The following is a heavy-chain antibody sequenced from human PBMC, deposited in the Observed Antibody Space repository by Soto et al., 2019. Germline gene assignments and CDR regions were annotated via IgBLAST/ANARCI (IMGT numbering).Heavy chain of an antibody. Sequence: PSETLSLTCTVSGGSISSYYWSWIRQPPGKGLEWIGYIYYSGSTNYNPSLKSRVTISVDTSKNQFSLKLSSVTAADTAVYYCARGREGSYSSSWLNNWFDPWGQGTLVTVSS. CDR2: IYYSGST. CDR1: GGSISSYY. CDR3: ARGREGSYSSSWLNNWFDP. V-gene: IGHV4-59*01. D-gene: IGHD6-13*01. J-gene: IGHJ5*02.